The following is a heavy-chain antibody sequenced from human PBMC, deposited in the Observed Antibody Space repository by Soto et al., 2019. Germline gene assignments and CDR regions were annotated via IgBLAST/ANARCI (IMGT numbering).Heavy chain of an antibody. CDR2: IGPESGAT. CDR1: GYTFTGHY. J-gene: IGHJ4*02. Sequence: GASVKVSCKASGYTFTGHYIHWVRQAPEQEPEWMGEIGPESGATRYAQKFQGRVTMTMDMSITTVYMELSNLSPDDTAVYYCGRGRSGQIVVFYWAQGTPVTVSS. D-gene: IGHD5-12*01. CDR3: GRGRSGQIVVFY. V-gene: IGHV1-2*02.